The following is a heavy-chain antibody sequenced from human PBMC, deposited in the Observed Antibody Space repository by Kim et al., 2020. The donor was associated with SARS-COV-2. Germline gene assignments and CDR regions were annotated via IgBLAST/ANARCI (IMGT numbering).Heavy chain of an antibody. J-gene: IGHJ5*02. D-gene: IGHD2-15*01. CDR3: ASTGVEAVGWFDP. Sequence: SETLSLTCSVSGGAIRGYYWAWIRQPPGKRLEWIGYVYHTGSTNYNPSLRGRVTISLDTSKRQVSLTLNSVIAADTAAYYCASTGVEAVGWFDPWGQGTLVSVSS. CDR2: VYHTGST. V-gene: IGHV4-59*01. CDR1: GGAIRGYY.